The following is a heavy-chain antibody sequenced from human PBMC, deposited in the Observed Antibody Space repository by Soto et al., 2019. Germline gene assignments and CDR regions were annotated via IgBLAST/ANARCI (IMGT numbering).Heavy chain of an antibody. D-gene: IGHD1-26*01. Sequence: EVQLVESGGGLVKPGGSLRLSCAASGFTFSNAWMSWVSQAPGKGLEWVGRIKSKTDGGTTDYAAPVKGRFTISRDDSKYTLYLQMNSLKTEDTAVYYCLNGGSYFFDYWGQGTLVTVSS. CDR3: LNGGSYFFDY. CDR1: GFTFSNAW. J-gene: IGHJ4*02. CDR2: IKSKTDGGTT. V-gene: IGHV3-15*01.